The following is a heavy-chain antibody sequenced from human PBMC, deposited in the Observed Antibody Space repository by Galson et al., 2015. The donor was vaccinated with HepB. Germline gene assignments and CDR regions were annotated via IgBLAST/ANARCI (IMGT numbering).Heavy chain of an antibody. D-gene: IGHD4-17*01. V-gene: IGHV1-2*02. CDR1: GYTFTGYY. Sequence: SVKVSCKASGYTFTGYYMHWVRQAPGQGLEWMGWINPNSGGTNYAQKFQGRVTMTRDTSISTAYMELSRLRSDDTAVYYCARDRQDRRYGDADAFDIWGQGTMVTVSS. CDR2: INPNSGGT. CDR3: ARDRQDRRYGDADAFDI. J-gene: IGHJ3*02.